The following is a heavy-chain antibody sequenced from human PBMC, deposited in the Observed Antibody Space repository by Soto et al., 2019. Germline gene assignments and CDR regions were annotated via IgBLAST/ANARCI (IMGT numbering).Heavy chain of an antibody. CDR2: INPNSGGT. J-gene: IGHJ4*02. Sequence: VKVSCKASGYTFTGYFMHWVRQAPGQGLEWMGWINPNSGGTNYAQKFQGRVTMTRDTSISTAYMELSRLRSDDTAVYYCARGPLGYCSSTSCYNSDYWGQGTLVTVSS. CDR3: ARGPLGYCSSTSCYNSDY. CDR1: GYTFTGYF. V-gene: IGHV1-2*02. D-gene: IGHD2-2*02.